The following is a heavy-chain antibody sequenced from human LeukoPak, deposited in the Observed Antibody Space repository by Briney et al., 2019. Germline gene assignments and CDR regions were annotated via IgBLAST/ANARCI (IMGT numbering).Heavy chain of an antibody. Sequence: SETLSLTCTVSGGSISSYYWSWIRQAPGKGLEWIGYIHYSGSTTYNPSLKSRVTISVDTSKNQFSLNLSSVTAADTAVYYCARAPPRGSYYRGYFDYWGQGTLVTVSS. J-gene: IGHJ4*02. CDR3: ARAPPRGSYYRGYFDY. CDR2: IHYSGST. V-gene: IGHV4-59*01. D-gene: IGHD3-10*01. CDR1: GGSISSYY.